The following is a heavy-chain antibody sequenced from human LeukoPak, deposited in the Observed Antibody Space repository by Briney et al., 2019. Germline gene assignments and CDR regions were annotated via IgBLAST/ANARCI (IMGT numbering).Heavy chain of an antibody. V-gene: IGHV4-4*02. D-gene: IGHD6-13*01. CDR3: ARGLVGKQQLPLVD. Sequence: SGTLSLTCAVSGGSISSSNWWSWVRQPPGKGLEWIGEIYHSGSTNYNPSLKSRVTISVDKSKNQFSLKLSSVIAADTAVYYCARGLVGKQQLPLVDWGQGTLVTVSS. CDR2: IYHSGST. CDR1: GGSISSSNW. J-gene: IGHJ4*02.